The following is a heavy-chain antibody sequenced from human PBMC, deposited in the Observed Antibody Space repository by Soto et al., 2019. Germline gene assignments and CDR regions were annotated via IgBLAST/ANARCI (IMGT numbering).Heavy chain of an antibody. J-gene: IGHJ6*02. V-gene: IGHV4-39*01. CDR3: TRRYFYGSGKYGVDG. D-gene: IGHD3-10*01. CDR1: GDSSISSNYY. Sequence: SKTLSLTCSVSGDSSISSNYYWGWLRQPPGKGLEWIGTISYIGSTYYNPSLNGRVTISVDTSKNQFSLGLSSLTAADTAVYYCTRRYFYGSGKYGVDGWGQGTMVTVSS. CDR2: ISYIGST.